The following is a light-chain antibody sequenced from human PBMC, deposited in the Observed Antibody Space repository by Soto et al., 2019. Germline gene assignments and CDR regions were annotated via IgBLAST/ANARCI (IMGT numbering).Light chain of an antibody. CDR1: SSDVGGYKY. Sequence: QSALAQPASVSGSPGQSITTSCNGTSSDVGGYKYVSWYQQYPGKAPKLKIYEVSNRPSGVSNRFSGSKSGNTASLTISGLQAEDEADYYCSSYSSSSTLLVFGSGTKVTVL. CDR2: EVS. J-gene: IGLJ1*01. CDR3: SSYSSSSTLLV. V-gene: IGLV2-14*01.